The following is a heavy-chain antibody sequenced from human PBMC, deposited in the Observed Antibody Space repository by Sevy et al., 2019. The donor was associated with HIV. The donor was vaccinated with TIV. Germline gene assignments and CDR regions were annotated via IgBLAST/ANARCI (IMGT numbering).Heavy chain of an antibody. CDR3: ARARGSNSPDY. Sequence: SETLSLTCTVSGSSVSSSSYYWTWIRQPPGKRLEWIGYIFFTGSTSYHPSLRGRVTLSQDTSKNQFSLNLTSVTAADTAIYYCARARGSNSPDYWGQGTLVTVSS. CDR2: IFFTGST. D-gene: IGHD4-4*01. J-gene: IGHJ4*02. CDR1: GSSVSSSSYY. V-gene: IGHV4-61*01.